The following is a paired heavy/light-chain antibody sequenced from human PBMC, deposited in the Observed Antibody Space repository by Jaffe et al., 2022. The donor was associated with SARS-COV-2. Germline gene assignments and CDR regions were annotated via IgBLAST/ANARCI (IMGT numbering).Light chain of an antibody. CDR1: SSSIGAGHD. CDR3: QSYDSRLSAAV. V-gene: IGLV1-40*01. CDR2: DNS. Sequence: QSVLTQPPSVSGAPGQRVTISCTGSSSSIGAGHDVHWYQQLPGTAPKLLIYDNSNRPSGVPDRFSGSKSGTSASLAITGLQAEDEADYYCQSYDSRLSAAVFGGGTQLTVL. J-gene: IGLJ7*01.
Heavy chain of an antibody. CDR1: GFTFSSYA. V-gene: IGHV3-23*01. D-gene: IGHD1-26*01. Sequence: EVQLLESGGGLVQPGGSLRLPCEASGFTFSSYAMSWVRQAPGKGLEWVSGISGSGGNTYYADFVKGRFTISRDNSKNTLYLQMNSLRTEDTAVYYCAKDPTRGYSGTYLDYWGQGTLVTVSS. J-gene: IGHJ4*02. CDR3: AKDPTRGYSGTYLDY. CDR2: ISGSGGNT.